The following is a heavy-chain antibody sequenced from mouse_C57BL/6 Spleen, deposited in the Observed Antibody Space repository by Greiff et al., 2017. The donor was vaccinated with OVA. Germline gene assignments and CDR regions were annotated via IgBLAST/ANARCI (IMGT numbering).Heavy chain of an antibody. CDR1: GYTFTSYW. CDR3: ARYRSNYSDDYDWYFEV. D-gene: IGHD2-4*01. Sequence: QVQLQQSGAELVRPGSSVKLSCKASGYTFTSYWMHWVKQRPIQGLEWIGNIDPSDSETHYNQKFKDKATLTVDKSSSTAYMQLSSLTSEDSAVYYCARYRSNYSDDYDWYFEVWGTGTTVTVSS. J-gene: IGHJ1*03. V-gene: IGHV1-52*01. CDR2: IDPSDSET.